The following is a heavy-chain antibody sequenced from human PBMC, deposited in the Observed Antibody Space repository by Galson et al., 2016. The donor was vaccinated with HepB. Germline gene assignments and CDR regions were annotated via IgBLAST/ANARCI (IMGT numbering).Heavy chain of an antibody. D-gene: IGHD2-15*01. J-gene: IGHJ4*02. CDR1: GYIFTSYG. V-gene: IGHV1-18*01. CDR2: ISTYNGNT. CDR3: ATDVGGTGPFDY. Sequence: QSGAEVKKPGASVKVSCKASGYIFTSYGISWVRRAPGQGLEWMGWISTYNGNTNSAEHLQGRVIMTTDTSTSTVYMELRSLRSDDTAVYYCATDVGGTGPFDYWGQGTLVTVSS.